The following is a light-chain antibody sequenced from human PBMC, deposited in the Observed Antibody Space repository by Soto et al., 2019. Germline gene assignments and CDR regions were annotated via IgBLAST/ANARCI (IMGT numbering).Light chain of an antibody. J-gene: IGLJ1*01. CDR3: SSYTSSSTLLYV. Sequence: QSVLTQPASVSGSPGQSITISCTGTSSDVGGYNYVSWYQQHPGKAPKLMIYDVSNRPSGVSNRFSGSKSGNTASLTISGLQAEDKADYYCSSYTSSSTLLYVFGTGTKVTVL. V-gene: IGLV2-14*01. CDR2: DVS. CDR1: SSDVGGYNY.